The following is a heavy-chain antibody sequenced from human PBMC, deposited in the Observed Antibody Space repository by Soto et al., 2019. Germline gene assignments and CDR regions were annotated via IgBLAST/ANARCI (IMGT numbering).Heavy chain of an antibody. CDR2: ISSSSSTI. V-gene: IGHV3-48*02. J-gene: IGHJ6*02. CDR1: GFTLRIYS. Sequence: GGSWSLPFQTSGFTLRIYSMKWVRQAAGKGMEWVSYISSSSSTIYYAASVKGRYTTYKDNAKNSLYLQMNSLRDEDTAVYYCARDPYYYDGMDDCGQGTTVTVSS. CDR3: ARDPYYYDGMDD.